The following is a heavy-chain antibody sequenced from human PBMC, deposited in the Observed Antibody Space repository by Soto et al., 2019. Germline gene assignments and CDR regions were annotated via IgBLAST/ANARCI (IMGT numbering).Heavy chain of an antibody. CDR3: AKDSDY. CDR2: ISWNSGSI. Sequence: GGSLRLSCAASGFTFDDYAMHWVRQAPGKGLEWVSGISWNSGSIGYADSVKGRFTISRDNAKNSLYLQMNSLRAEDTALYYCAKDSDYWGQGTLVTVSS. V-gene: IGHV3-9*01. J-gene: IGHJ4*02. CDR1: GFTFDDYA.